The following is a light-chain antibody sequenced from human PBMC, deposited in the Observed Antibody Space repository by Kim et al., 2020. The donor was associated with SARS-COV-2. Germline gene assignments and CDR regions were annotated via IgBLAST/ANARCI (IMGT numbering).Light chain of an antibody. CDR1: SSDVGGYNY. J-gene: IGLJ3*02. Sequence: PGQSFTISCTGTSSDVGGYNYVSGYQQHPGKAPKLMIYDVSKRPSGVPNRFSGSKSGNTASLTISGLQAEDEADYYCCSYAGSYGVFGGGTQLTVL. V-gene: IGLV2-11*01. CDR3: CSYAGSYGV. CDR2: DVS.